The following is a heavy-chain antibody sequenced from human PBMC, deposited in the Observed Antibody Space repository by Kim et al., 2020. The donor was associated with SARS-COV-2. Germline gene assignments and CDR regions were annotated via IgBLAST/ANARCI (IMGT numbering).Heavy chain of an antibody. CDR3: VKDNEYSSSSSFDY. CDR2: ISWNSGSI. V-gene: IGHV3-9*01. CDR1: GFTFDDYA. J-gene: IGHJ4*02. Sequence: GGSLRLSCAASGFTFDDYAMHWVRQAPGKGLEWVSGISWNSGSIGYADSVKGRFTISRDSAKNSLYLQMNSLRVEDTALYYCVKDNEYSSSSSFDYWGQGALVTVSS. D-gene: IGHD6-6*01.